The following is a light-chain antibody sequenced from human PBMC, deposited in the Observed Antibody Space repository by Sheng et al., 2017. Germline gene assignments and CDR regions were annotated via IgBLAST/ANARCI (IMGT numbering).Light chain of an antibody. V-gene: IGKV3-20*01. CDR3: QQYGSSPRT. Sequence: EIVLTQSPVTLSLSPGERATLSCRASQSVSTNYLAWYQQRPGQALRLLIFDASNRATGIPDRFSGSGSGTDFTLTISRLEPEDFAVYYCQQYGSSPRTFGQGTKVEIK. J-gene: IGKJ1*01. CDR2: DAS. CDR1: QSVSTNY.